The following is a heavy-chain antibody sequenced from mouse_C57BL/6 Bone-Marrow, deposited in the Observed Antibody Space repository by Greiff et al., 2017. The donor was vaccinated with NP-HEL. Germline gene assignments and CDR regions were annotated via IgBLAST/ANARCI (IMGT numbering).Heavy chain of an antibody. J-gene: IGHJ1*03. D-gene: IGHD1-1*01. CDR3: VEGDYGSSYVNWYCDV. Sequence: QVQLQQPGAELVKPGASVKLSCKASGYTFTSYWMQWVKQRPGQGLEWIGEIDPSDSYTNYNQKFKGKATLTVDTSSSTDYMQLSRLTAEDSAVYYCVEGDYGSSYVNWYCDVWGTGTTVTVSS. CDR2: IDPSDSYT. CDR1: GYTFTSYW. V-gene: IGHV1-50*01.